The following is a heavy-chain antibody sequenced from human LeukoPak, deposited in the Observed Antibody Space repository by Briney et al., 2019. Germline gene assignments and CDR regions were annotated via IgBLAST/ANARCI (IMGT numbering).Heavy chain of an antibody. CDR3: ASSIVYCSGTSCYFN. J-gene: IGHJ4*02. CDR2: ISPNSGGT. V-gene: IGHV1-2*02. D-gene: IGHD2-2*01. CDR1: GYTFTGYY. Sequence: ASVKVSCKASGYTFTGYYIYWVRQAPGQGLEWMGWISPNSGGTNSAQKFQGRVTMTRDTSISTVYMELSRLRSDDTAVYYCASSIVYCSGTSCYFNWGQGTLVTVSS.